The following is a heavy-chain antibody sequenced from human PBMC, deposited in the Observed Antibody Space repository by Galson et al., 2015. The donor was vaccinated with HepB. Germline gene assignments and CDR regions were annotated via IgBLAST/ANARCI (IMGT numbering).Heavy chain of an antibody. D-gene: IGHD1-26*01. V-gene: IGHV3-15*07. CDR2: IKSKMFGATT. CDR1: GFTFSDHY. Sequence: SLRLSCATSGFTFSDHYMNWVRQAPGKGLEWVGRIKSKMFGATTDYAAPVKGRFTISRDDSKTTVYLQMNSLKTEDTAVYYCTTGTDGATYWGPGTLVTVSS. J-gene: IGHJ4*02. CDR3: TTGTDGATY.